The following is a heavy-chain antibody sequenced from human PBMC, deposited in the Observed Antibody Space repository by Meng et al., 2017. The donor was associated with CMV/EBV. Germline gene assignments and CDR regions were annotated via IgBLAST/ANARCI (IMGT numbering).Heavy chain of an antibody. D-gene: IGHD2-2*01. V-gene: IGHV1-18*01. CDR2: ISAYNGNT. CDR3: ARYCSSTSCPVRAFDI. Sequence: ASVKVSCKASGYTFTSYGISWVRQAPGQGLEWMGWISAYNGNTNYAQKLQGRVTMTTDTSTSTAYMELRSLRFDDTAVYYCARYCSSTSCPVRAFDIWGQGTMVTVSS. J-gene: IGHJ3*02. CDR1: GYTFTSYG.